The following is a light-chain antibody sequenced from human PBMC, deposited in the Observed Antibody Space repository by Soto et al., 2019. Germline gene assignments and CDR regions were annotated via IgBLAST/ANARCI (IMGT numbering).Light chain of an antibody. Sequence: QSVLTQPPSVSGAPGQRVTISCTGSSSNIGAGYDVHWYQQRPGTAPKLLIYGNKNRPSGVPDRFSGSKSGTSASLAITGLQAEDEADYYCQSYDISLSVSYVFGTGTKLTVL. J-gene: IGLJ1*01. CDR1: SSNIGAGYD. CDR3: QSYDISLSVSYV. V-gene: IGLV1-40*01. CDR2: GNK.